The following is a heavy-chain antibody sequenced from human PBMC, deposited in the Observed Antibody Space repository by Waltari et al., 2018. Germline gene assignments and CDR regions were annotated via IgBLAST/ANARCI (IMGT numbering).Heavy chain of an antibody. J-gene: IGHJ3*02. Sequence: EVQLVESGGGLVQPGGSLRLSCAASGFTFSSYDMHWVRQATGKGLEWVSAIGTAGETYYPGSVKGRFTISRENAKNSLYLQMNSLRAGDTAVYYCARAPFPGRFGAHRGAFDIWGQGTMVTVSS. CDR1: GFTFSSYD. CDR2: IGTAGET. D-gene: IGHD3-10*01. CDR3: ARAPFPGRFGAHRGAFDI. V-gene: IGHV3-13*01.